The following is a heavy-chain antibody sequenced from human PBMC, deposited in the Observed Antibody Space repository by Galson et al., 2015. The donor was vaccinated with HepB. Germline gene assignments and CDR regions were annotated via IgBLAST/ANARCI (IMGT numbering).Heavy chain of an antibody. CDR3: AREVSEGFPYYGMDV. V-gene: IGHV1-46*01. CDR1: GSTFTSYY. D-gene: IGHD5/OR15-5a*01. Sequence: SVTVSCKASGSTFTSYYMHWVRQAPGQGLEWMGIINPSGGSTSYAQKFQGRVTMTRDTSTSTVYMELSSLRSENTAVYYCAREVSEGFPYYGMDVWGQGTTVTVSS. J-gene: IGHJ6*02. CDR2: INPSGGST.